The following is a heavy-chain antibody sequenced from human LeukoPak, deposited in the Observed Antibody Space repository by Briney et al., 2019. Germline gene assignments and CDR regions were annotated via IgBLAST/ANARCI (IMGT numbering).Heavy chain of an antibody. V-gene: IGHV3-23*01. J-gene: IGHJ4*02. CDR3: AKDSMVRGVIIPI. CDR2: ISGSAVDT. D-gene: IGHD3-10*01. Sequence: GGSLRLSCTASGFTFSNFWMSWVRQAPGKGLEWVSAISGSAVDTWYADSVKGRFTISRDNSKDTLYLQMNSLRAEDTAVYYCAKDSMVRGVIIPIWGQGTLVTVSS. CDR1: GFTFSNFW.